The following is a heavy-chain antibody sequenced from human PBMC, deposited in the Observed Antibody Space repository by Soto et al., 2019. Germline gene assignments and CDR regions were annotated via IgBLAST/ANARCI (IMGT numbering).Heavy chain of an antibody. J-gene: IGHJ4*02. CDR2: IKTDGSVT. Sequence: EVQLVESGGGILQPGGSLRLSCAASGFTFSTYWMHWVRQAPGKGLVWVSRIKTDGSVTTYADSVKGRFTISRDNAKNTLYLQMNTLRADDTAVYYCARDLGGSHDYWGRGTLVTVSS. V-gene: IGHV3-74*01. D-gene: IGHD3-16*01. CDR3: ARDLGGSHDY. CDR1: GFTFSTYW.